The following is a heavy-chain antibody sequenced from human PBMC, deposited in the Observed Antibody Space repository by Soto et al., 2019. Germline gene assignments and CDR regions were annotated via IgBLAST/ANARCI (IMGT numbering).Heavy chain of an antibody. CDR1: GFTFSSYA. V-gene: IGHV3-23*01. CDR2: ITDSGGDT. J-gene: IGHJ4*02. CDR3: AKGSGPYRPYYFDY. Sequence: GGSLRLSCAASGFTFSSYAMSWVRQAPGKGLEWVSAITDSGGDTYYADSVKGRFTLSRDNSKNTLYLEMNSLRAEDTAVYYCAKGSGPYRPYYFDYWGQGTLVTVSS. D-gene: IGHD6-25*01.